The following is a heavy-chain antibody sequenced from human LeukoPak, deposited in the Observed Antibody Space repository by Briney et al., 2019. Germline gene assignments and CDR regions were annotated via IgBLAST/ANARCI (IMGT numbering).Heavy chain of an antibody. D-gene: IGHD3-9*01. CDR2: INSDGSST. CDR1: GFTFSSYW. Sequence: GGSLRLSCAASGFTFSSYWMHWVRQAPGKGLVWVSRINSDGSSTSYADSVKGRFTISRDNAKNTLYLQMNSLRAEDTAVYYCAKDRWGYFDSGSHYFDYWGQGTLVTVSS. CDR3: AKDRWGYFDSGSHYFDY. V-gene: IGHV3-74*01. J-gene: IGHJ4*02.